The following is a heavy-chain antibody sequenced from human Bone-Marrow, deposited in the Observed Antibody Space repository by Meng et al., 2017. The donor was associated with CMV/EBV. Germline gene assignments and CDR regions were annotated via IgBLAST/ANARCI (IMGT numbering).Heavy chain of an antibody. CDR2: INPNSGGT. Sequence: ASVKVSCKSSGYTFTGYYMHWVRQAPGQGLEWMGWINPNSGGTNYAQKFQGRVTMTRDTSISTAYMELSRLRSDDTAVYYCARIGTYCSSTSGYTFDIWGQGTMVTVSS. CDR1: GYTFTGYY. CDR3: ARIGTYCSSTSGYTFDI. J-gene: IGHJ3*02. V-gene: IGHV1-2*02. D-gene: IGHD2-2*02.